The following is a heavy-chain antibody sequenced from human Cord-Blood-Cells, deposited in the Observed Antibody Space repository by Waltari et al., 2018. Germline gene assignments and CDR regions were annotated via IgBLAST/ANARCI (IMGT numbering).Heavy chain of an antibody. J-gene: IGHJ4*02. CDR2: INHSGST. Sequence: QVQLQQWGAGLLKPSETLSLTCAVYGGSFSGYYWSWIRQPPGKGLEWIGEINHSGSTNYNPSLKNRVTISVDTSKNQFSLKLSSVTAADTAVYYCARGLRGLRYFDWLLPEYYFDYWGQGTLVTVSS. D-gene: IGHD3-9*01. CDR1: GGSFSGYY. V-gene: IGHV4-34*01. CDR3: ARGLRGLRYFDWLLPEYYFDY.